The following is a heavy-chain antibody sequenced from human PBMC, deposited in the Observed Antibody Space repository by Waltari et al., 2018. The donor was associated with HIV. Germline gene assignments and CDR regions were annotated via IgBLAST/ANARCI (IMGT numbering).Heavy chain of an antibody. V-gene: IGHV3-21*01. CDR2: ISSSSTYI. Sequence: EVQLVESGGGLVKPGGSLRLSCAASGFTFSSSTLHWVRQAPGKGLEWVSSISSSSTYIYYADSVKGRFTISRDNAKNSLYLQMNSLRAGDTAVYHCARFTIFGVVTLYYFDYWGQGALVTVSS. D-gene: IGHD3-3*01. J-gene: IGHJ4*02. CDR3: ARFTIFGVVTLYYFDY. CDR1: GFTFSSST.